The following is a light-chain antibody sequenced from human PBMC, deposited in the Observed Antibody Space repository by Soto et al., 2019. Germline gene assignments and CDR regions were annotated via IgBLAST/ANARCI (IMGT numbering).Light chain of an antibody. CDR3: SSYTGSSTYVV. CDR1: SSDVGGYNY. J-gene: IGLJ2*01. V-gene: IGLV2-14*01. Sequence: QSALTQPASVSGSPGQSITISCTGTSSDVGGYNYVSWYQQHSGKAPKLMIYDVSNRPSGVSNRFSGSKSANTASLTISGLQAEDEADYYCSSYTGSSTYVVFGGGTKVTVL. CDR2: DVS.